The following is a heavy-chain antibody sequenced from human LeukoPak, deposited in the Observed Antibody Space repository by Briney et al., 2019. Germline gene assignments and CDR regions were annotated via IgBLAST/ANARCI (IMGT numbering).Heavy chain of an antibody. J-gene: IGHJ3*02. CDR1: GFTFSSYA. D-gene: IGHD2-15*01. Sequence: GGSLRLSCAASGFTFSSYAMSWVRQAPGKGLEWVSSISSTGTYIFYADSVTGRFTISRDNAKNSLFLRMNSLRAEDTAVYYCARAERGSCSGGTCSYYDAFDIWGQGTVVTVSS. CDR2: ISSTGTYI. V-gene: IGHV3-21*01. CDR3: ARAERGSCSGGTCSYYDAFDI.